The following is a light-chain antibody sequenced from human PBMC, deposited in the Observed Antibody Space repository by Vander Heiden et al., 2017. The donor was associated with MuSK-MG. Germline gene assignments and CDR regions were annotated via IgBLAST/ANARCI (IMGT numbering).Light chain of an antibody. CDR3: QQDNTYPWT. V-gene: IGKV1-5*01. CDR2: DAS. CDR1: QRVNSW. J-gene: IGKJ1*01. Sequence: DIQMTQSPSTLSASVGDRVTITCRASQRVNSWLAWYQQKPGKAPNLLIYDASNLQSGVPSRFNGSGSGTEFTLTISILQADDFATYYCQQDNTYPWTFGQGTKVEI.